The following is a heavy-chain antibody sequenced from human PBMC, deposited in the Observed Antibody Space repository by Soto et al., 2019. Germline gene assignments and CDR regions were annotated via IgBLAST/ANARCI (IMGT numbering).Heavy chain of an antibody. CDR1: GYTFTGYY. D-gene: IGHD6-6*01. J-gene: IGHJ5*02. CDR2: INPNSGGT. Sequence: ASVKVSCRASGYTFTGYYMHWVRQAPGQGLEWMGWINPNSGGTNYAQKFQGRVTMTRDTSISTAYMELSRLRSDDTAVYYCARDLSRSSSIGARMGYKWLDPCGEGTLVPVCS. CDR3: ARDLSRSSSIGARMGYKWLDP. V-gene: IGHV1-2*02.